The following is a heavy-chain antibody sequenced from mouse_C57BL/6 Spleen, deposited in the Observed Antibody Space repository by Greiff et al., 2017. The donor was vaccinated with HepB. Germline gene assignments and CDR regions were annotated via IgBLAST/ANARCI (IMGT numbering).Heavy chain of an antibody. CDR2: IDPENGDT. V-gene: IGHV14-4*01. CDR1: GFNIKDDY. CDR3: TTRVLSYYYAMDY. J-gene: IGHJ4*01. D-gene: IGHD2-3*01. Sequence: VQLQQSGAELVRPGASVKLSCTASGFNIKDDYMHWVKQRPEQGLEWIGWIDPENGDTEYASKFQGKATITADTSSNTAYLQLSSLTSEDTAVYYCTTRVLSYYYAMDYWGQGTSVTVSS.